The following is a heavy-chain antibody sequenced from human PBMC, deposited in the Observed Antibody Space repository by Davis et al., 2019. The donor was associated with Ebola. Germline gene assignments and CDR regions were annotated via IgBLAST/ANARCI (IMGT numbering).Heavy chain of an antibody. J-gene: IGHJ4*02. Sequence: GESLKISCAASGFTFSDYYMSWIRQAPGKGLEWVSYISSSGSTIYYADSVKGRFTISRDNAKNSLYLQMNSLRAEDTAVYYCARDPTKLLWFGELRKPFDYWGQGTLVTVSS. CDR3: ARDPTKLLWFGELRKPFDY. D-gene: IGHD3-10*01. V-gene: IGHV3-11*04. CDR2: ISSSGSTI. CDR1: GFTFSDYY.